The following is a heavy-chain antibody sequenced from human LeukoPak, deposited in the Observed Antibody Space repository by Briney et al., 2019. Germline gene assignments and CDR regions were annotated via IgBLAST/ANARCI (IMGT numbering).Heavy chain of an antibody. J-gene: IGHJ5*02. Sequence: GASVKVSCKASGYTFTGYYMHWVRQAPGQGLEWMGWINPNSGGTNYAQKFQGRVTMTRDTSISTAYMELSRLRSDDTAVYYCARDKRNYYGSGSYYFWFDPWGQGTLVTVSS. CDR3: ARDKRNYYGSGSYYFWFDP. D-gene: IGHD3-10*01. CDR1: GYTFTGYY. V-gene: IGHV1-2*02. CDR2: INPNSGGT.